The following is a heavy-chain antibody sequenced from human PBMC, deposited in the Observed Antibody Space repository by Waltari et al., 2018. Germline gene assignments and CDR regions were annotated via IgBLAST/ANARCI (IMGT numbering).Heavy chain of an antibody. CDR1: GFTVSSTY. Sequence: ELQVVESGGGLIQPGASLRLSCAASGFTVSSTYMAWVRQAQGKGLEWVSVIFTSGSTYHADSLKGRFTISRDNSENTVHLQMKNLTAEDTALYYCARATNWVLEAFDLWGQGTMVTVSP. J-gene: IGHJ3*01. CDR2: IFTSGST. CDR3: ARATNWVLEAFDL. V-gene: IGHV3-53*01. D-gene: IGHD1-1*01.